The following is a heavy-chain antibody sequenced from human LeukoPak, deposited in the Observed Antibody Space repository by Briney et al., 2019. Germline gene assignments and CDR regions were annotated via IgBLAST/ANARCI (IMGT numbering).Heavy chain of an antibody. V-gene: IGHV4-4*07. Sequence: SETLSLTCTVSGGSIGAYYWTWIRQPPGKGLEWIGRIYYTGSTTYNPSLRSRVTMSVDTPKAQFSLNLGSVTAADTAIYFCARGFTGIGWFDPWGQGMQVTVSS. CDR2: IYYTGST. D-gene: IGHD2-15*01. CDR1: GGSIGAYY. CDR3: ARGFTGIGWFDP. J-gene: IGHJ5*02.